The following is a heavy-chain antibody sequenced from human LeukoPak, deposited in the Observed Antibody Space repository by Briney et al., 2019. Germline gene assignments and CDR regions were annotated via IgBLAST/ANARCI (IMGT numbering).Heavy chain of an antibody. J-gene: IGHJ4*02. CDR2: IIPIFGTA. V-gene: IGHV1-69*13. D-gene: IGHD3-22*01. CDR1: GGTFSSYA. Sequence: GASVKVSCKASGGTFSSYAISWVRQAPGQGLEWMGGIIPIFGTANYAQKFQGRVTITADESTSTAYMELSSLRSEDTAVYYCAREPRPDYYDSSGQLDYWGQGTLVTVSS. CDR3: AREPRPDYYDSSGQLDY.